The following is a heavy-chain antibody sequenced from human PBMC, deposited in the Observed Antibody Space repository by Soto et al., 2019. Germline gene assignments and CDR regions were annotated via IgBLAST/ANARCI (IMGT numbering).Heavy chain of an antibody. D-gene: IGHD3-22*01. Sequence: PGGSLRLSCAASGFTFSSYAMSWVRQAPGKGLEWVSAISGSGGSTYYADSVKGRFTISRDNSKNTLYLQMNSLRAEDTAVYYRAKLPGYYRFNWFDPWGQGTLVTVSS. CDR1: GFTFSSYA. CDR3: AKLPGYYRFNWFDP. CDR2: ISGSGGST. V-gene: IGHV3-23*01. J-gene: IGHJ5*02.